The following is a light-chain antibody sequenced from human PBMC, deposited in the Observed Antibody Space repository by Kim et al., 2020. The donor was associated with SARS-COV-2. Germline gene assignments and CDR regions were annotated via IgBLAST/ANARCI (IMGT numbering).Light chain of an antibody. Sequence: QPVLTQPSSLSASPGASASLTCTLRSGINVGTYRIYWYQQKPGSPPQYRLRYKSDSDKQQGSGVPSRFSGSKDASANAGILLISGLQSEDEADYYCMISYNNGWVFGGGTKVTVL. CDR1: SGINVGTYR. CDR3: MISYNNGWV. CDR2: YKSDSDK. J-gene: IGLJ3*02. V-gene: IGLV5-45*03.